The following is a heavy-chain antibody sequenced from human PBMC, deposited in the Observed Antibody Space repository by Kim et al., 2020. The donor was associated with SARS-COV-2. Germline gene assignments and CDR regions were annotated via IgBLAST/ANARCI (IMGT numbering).Heavy chain of an antibody. V-gene: IGHV3-21*01. CDR1: GFTFSSYS. D-gene: IGHD6-19*01. Sequence: GGSLRLSCAASGFTFSSYSMNWVRQAPGKGLEWVSSISSSSSYIYYADSVKGRFTISRDNAKNSLYLQMNSLRAEDTAVYYCARLDGAGIAVAEDYWGQGTLVTVSS. CDR3: ARLDGAGIAVAEDY. CDR2: ISSSSSYI. J-gene: IGHJ4*02.